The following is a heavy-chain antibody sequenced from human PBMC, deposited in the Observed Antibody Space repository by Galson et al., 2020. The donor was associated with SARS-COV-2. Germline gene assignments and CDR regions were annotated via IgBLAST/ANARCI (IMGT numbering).Heavy chain of an antibody. CDR3: ARDGAREGDDGFYYYYGMDV. J-gene: IGHJ6*02. V-gene: IGHV3-33*01. Sequence: QLGESLKISCAASGFTFSSYGMHWVRQAPGKGLEWVAVIWYDGSNKYYADSVKGRFTISRDNSKNTLYLQMNSLRAEDTAVYYCARDGAREGDDGFYYYYGMDVWGQGTTVTVSS. D-gene: IGHD2-21*02. CDR1: GFTFSSYG. CDR2: IWYDGSNK.